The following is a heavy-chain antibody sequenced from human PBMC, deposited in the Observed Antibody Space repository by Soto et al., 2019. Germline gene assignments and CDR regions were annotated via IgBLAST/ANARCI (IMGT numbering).Heavy chain of an antibody. CDR1: GFTFSSYW. CDR2: INSDGSST. D-gene: IGHD6-13*01. J-gene: IGHJ4*02. CDR3: AREAYSDSWYFDN. Sequence: GGSLRLSCAASGFTFSSYWMHWVRQAPGKGLVWVSRINSDGSSTSYADSVKGRFSISRDNSKNTLYLQVNSLRAEDTAVYYCAREAYSDSWYFDNWGQATLVTVSS. V-gene: IGHV3-74*01.